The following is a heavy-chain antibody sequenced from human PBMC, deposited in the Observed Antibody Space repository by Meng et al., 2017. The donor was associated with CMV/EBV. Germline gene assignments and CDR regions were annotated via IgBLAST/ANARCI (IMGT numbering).Heavy chain of an antibody. V-gene: IGHV1-18*01. J-gene: IGHJ4*02. D-gene: IGHD3-3*01. CDR1: CYTFTSYG. Sequence: ASVKVSCKASCYTFTSYGISCVRQAPGQGLEWMGWISAYNGNTNYAQKLQGRVTMTTDTSTNTAYMELRSLRSDDTDVYYCSRDPPYYDFWSGYYFKPNEPVLFDYWGQGTLVTVSS. CDR2: ISAYNGNT. CDR3: SRDPPYYDFWSGYYFKPNEPVLFDY.